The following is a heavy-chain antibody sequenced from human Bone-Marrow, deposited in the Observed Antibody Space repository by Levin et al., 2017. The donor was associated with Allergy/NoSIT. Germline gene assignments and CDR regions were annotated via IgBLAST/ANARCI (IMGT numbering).Heavy chain of an antibody. D-gene: IGHD2-15*01. CDR2: IFYTGRT. CDR1: GGSIGRYY. Sequence: SETLSLTCTVSGGSIGRYYWMWIRQPPGKGLEWLGYIFYTGRTNYNPSLKSRLTISVDTSKNQFSLNLNSVTAADTAMYYCARLVYCSGGNCYYALDYWGQGTLVTVSS. V-gene: IGHV4-59*08. CDR3: ARLVYCSGGNCYYALDY. J-gene: IGHJ4*02.